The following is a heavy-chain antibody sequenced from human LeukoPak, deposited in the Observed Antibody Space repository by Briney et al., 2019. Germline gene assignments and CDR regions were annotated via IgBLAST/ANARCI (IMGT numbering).Heavy chain of an antibody. Sequence: SETLSLTCTVSGGSISSYYWSWIRQPPGKGLEWIGYIYYSGSTNYSPSLKSRVTISVDTSKNQFSLKLSSVTAADTAVYYCARTSIAAAGTEPFDYWGQGTLVTVSS. J-gene: IGHJ4*02. V-gene: IGHV4-59*01. D-gene: IGHD6-13*01. CDR1: GGSISSYY. CDR3: ARTSIAAAGTEPFDY. CDR2: IYYSGST.